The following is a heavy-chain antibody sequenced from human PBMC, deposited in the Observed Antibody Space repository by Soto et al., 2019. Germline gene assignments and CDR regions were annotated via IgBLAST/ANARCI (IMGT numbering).Heavy chain of an antibody. CDR1: GFTAGPNY. V-gene: IGHV3-53*03. CDR2: FYSGART. CDR3: ASDLSPYYYYALDV. J-gene: IGHJ6*02. Sequence: GGSLRLSCATSGFTAGPNYMTWVRQAPGKGLEWVAIFYSGARTYYRDSVKGRFTISRDRSKSTLFLQMNNLTAEDTAVYFCASDLSPYYYYALDVWGQGTTVTVSS. D-gene: IGHD3-16*02.